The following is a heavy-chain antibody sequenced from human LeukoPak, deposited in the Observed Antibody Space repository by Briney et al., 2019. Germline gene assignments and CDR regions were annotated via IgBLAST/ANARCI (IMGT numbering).Heavy chain of an antibody. Sequence: KAGGSLRLSCAASGFTVSTYYTSWVRQPPGKGLEWISYIGNSDGAIDYADSVKGRFTISKDNAKNSVYLQMGNLRADDTAVYYCAREQWYRLDYWGQGSLVTVSS. CDR3: AREQWYRLDY. D-gene: IGHD6-19*01. CDR2: IGNSDGAI. V-gene: IGHV3-11*01. CDR1: GFTVSTYY. J-gene: IGHJ4*02.